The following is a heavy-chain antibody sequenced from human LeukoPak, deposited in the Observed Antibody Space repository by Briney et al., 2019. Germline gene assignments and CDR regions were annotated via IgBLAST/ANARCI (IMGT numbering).Heavy chain of an antibody. J-gene: IGHJ5*02. CDR3: ARHSYCTNGVCYTDWFDP. CDR1: GFTFSDYY. CDR2: ISSSSSYA. V-gene: IGHV3-11*06. Sequence: SGGSLRLSCAASGFTFSDYYMSWIRQAPGKGLEWISYISSSSSYANYADSVKGRFTISRDNAKNSLYLQMNSLRAEDTAVYYCARHSYCTNGVCYTDWFDPWGQGTLVTVSS. D-gene: IGHD2-8*01.